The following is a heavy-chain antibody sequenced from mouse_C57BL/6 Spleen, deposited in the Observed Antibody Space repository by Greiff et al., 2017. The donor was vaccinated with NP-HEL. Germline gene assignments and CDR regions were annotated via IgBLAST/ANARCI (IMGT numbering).Heavy chain of an antibody. J-gene: IGHJ2*01. CDR1: GYAFSSSW. CDR2: IYPGDGDT. D-gene: IGHD1-1*02. CDR3: ARFYGHYFDY. Sequence: VHLVESGPELVKPGASVKISCKASGYAFSSSWMNWVKQRPGKGLEWIGRIYPGDGDTNYNGKFKGKATLTADKSSSTAYMQLSSLTSEDSAVYFCARFYGHYFDYWGQGTTLTVSS. V-gene: IGHV1-82*01.